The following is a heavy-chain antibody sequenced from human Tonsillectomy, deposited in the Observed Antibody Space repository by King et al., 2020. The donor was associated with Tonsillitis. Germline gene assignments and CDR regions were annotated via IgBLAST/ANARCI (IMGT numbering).Heavy chain of an antibody. J-gene: IGHJ2*01. Sequence: QLQESGPGLVKPSETLSLTCTVSCGSISSTTYYWGWVRQPPGEGLEWIGSMWDGGNTYYNPSLKSRVTISVDTSKNQFSLKLTSVTAADTAVYYCARPGWPYWYFDLWGRGTLVTVSS. CDR1: CGSISSTTYY. D-gene: IGHD6-19*01. V-gene: IGHV4-39*01. CDR2: MWDGGNT. CDR3: ARPGWPYWYFDL.